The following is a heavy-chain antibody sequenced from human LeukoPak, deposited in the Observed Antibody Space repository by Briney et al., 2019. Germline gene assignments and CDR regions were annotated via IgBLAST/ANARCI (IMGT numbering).Heavy chain of an antibody. Sequence: PSETLSLTCTVSGGSISSSSYYWAWIRQPPGKGLEWIGSIFYSGNTYYNPSLKSRVTISVDTSKNQFSLKLSSVTAADTAVYYCARRRIGTFFDNWGQGTLVTVSS. J-gene: IGHJ4*02. V-gene: IGHV4-39*01. CDR1: GGSISSSSYY. CDR3: ARRRIGTFFDN. D-gene: IGHD1-14*01. CDR2: IFYSGNT.